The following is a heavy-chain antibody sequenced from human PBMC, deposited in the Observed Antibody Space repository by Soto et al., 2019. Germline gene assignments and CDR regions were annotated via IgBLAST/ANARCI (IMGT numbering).Heavy chain of an antibody. CDR1: GGSISIYY. CDR2: IYTSGST. Sequence: SETLSLTCTVSGGSISIYYWSWIRHPAGKGLEWIGRIYTSGSTNYNPSLKSRVTMSVDTSKNQFSLKLSSVTAADTAVYYCARASDYVWGSYGWFDPWGQGTLVTVSS. CDR3: ARASDYVWGSYGWFDP. V-gene: IGHV4-4*07. D-gene: IGHD3-16*01. J-gene: IGHJ5*02.